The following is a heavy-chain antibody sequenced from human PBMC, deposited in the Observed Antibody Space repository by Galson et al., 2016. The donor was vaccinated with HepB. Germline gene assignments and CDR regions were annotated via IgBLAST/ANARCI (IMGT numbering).Heavy chain of an antibody. V-gene: IGHV4-59*01. CDR3: ARVDTSGYYDVFDP. J-gene: IGHJ5*02. CDR2: IYYSGST. Sequence: LSLTCTVSGGSISTYYWSWIRQPPGKGLEWIGYIYYSGSTNYNPSLRSRVTISVDTSNNQFSLQLSSVTAADTAVYYCARVDTSGYYDVFDPGGQGTLVTVSS. CDR1: GGSISTYY. D-gene: IGHD3-22*01.